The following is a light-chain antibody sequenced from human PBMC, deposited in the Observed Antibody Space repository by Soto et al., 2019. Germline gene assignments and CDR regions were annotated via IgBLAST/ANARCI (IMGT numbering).Light chain of an antibody. Sequence: EIVLTQSPGTLSLSPGERATLSCRASQSVSSNDLAWYQQKPGQAPRFLIYGASSRATGIPDRFSGSGSGTDFTLTISRLEPEDFAVYYCQQYGSSPTFGGGTKVEI. V-gene: IGKV3-20*01. J-gene: IGKJ4*01. CDR2: GAS. CDR3: QQYGSSPT. CDR1: QSVSSND.